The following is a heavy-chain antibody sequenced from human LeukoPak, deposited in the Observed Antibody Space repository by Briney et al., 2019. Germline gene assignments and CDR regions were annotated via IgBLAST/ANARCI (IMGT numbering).Heavy chain of an antibody. CDR1: GGSISSYN. V-gene: IGHV4-59*01. D-gene: IGHD3-10*01. CDR3: AGMVRGGLTFDY. Sequence: SETLSLTCTVSGGSISSYNWRWIRQPPEKGLESVGYIYYSGSTNYNPSLKSRVTISVDTSKNQFSLKLSSVTAADTAVYYCAGMVRGGLTFDYWGQGTLVTVSS. CDR2: IYYSGST. J-gene: IGHJ4*02.